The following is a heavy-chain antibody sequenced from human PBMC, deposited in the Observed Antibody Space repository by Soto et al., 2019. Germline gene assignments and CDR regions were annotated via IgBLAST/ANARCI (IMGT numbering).Heavy chain of an antibody. CDR3: AHTFRSTSWNNGDFDY. Sequence: QITLKESGPTLVKPTQTLTLTCTFSGFSLSTSGVGVGWIRQPPGKALEWLALIYWDDDKRYSPSLKSRLTITKDTSKNQVVLTMTNMDPVDTATYYCAHTFRSTSWNNGDFDYWGQGTLVTVSS. D-gene: IGHD2-2*01. J-gene: IGHJ4*02. V-gene: IGHV2-5*02. CDR2: IYWDDDK. CDR1: GFSLSTSGVG.